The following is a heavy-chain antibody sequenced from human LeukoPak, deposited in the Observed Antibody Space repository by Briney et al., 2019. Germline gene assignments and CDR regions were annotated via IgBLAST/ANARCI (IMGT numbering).Heavy chain of an antibody. Sequence: ASVKVSCKASGYTFTSYGISWVRQAPGQGLEWMGWVSAYNGNTNYAQKLQGRVTMTEDTSTDTAYMELSSLRSEDTAVYYCATSTYGSGSYYATSRNKSYFDYWGQGTLVTVSS. V-gene: IGHV1-18*01. CDR1: GYTFTSYG. D-gene: IGHD3-10*01. J-gene: IGHJ4*02. CDR2: VSAYNGNT. CDR3: ATSTYGSGSYYATSRNKSYFDY.